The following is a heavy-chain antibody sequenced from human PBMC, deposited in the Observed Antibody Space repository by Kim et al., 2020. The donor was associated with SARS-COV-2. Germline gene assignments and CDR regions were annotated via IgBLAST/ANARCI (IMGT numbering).Heavy chain of an antibody. V-gene: IGHV4-39*07. D-gene: IGHD1-26*01. CDR2: LYNSGSP. Sequence: SETLSLTCTVSGGSISSNDYSWGWIRQPPGKDVEWIGTLYNSGSPFYTPSLESRVTISLDTSKNQFSLRLSSVTAADTAIYYCARLRRNSGTFFDYWGQGTLVTVSS. CDR3: ARLRRNSGTFFDY. CDR1: GGSISSNDYS. J-gene: IGHJ4*02.